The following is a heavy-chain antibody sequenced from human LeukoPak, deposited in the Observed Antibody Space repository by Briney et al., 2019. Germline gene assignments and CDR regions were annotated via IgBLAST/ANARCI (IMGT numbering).Heavy chain of an antibody. CDR1: GFTFSGHG. CDR3: AKGGAYGSGSYCDY. CDR2: ISGGGSDT. Sequence: GGSLRLSCAVSGFTFSGHGMHWVRQVPGKGLEWVASISGGGSDTYNEDAVNGRFTISRDNYKSTLSLQMNSLRAEDTAVYYCAKGGAYGSGSYCDYWGQGTLVTVSS. D-gene: IGHD3-10*01. J-gene: IGHJ4*02. V-gene: IGHV3-23*02.